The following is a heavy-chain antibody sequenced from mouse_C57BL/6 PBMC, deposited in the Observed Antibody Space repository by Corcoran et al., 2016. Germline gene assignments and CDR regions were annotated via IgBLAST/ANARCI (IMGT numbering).Heavy chain of an antibody. CDR3: ARYWDGYWYFDV. D-gene: IGHD4-1*01. CDR2: IDPNSGGT. V-gene: IGHV1-72*01. Sequence: QVKLQQPGAELVKPGASVKLSCKASGYTFTRYWMHWVKQRPGRGLEWIGRIDPNSGGTKYNETFKSKATLTVDKPSSTAYMQLSSLTAEDSAVYYGARYWDGYWYFDVWGTGTTVTVSS. J-gene: IGHJ1*03. CDR1: GYTFTRYW.